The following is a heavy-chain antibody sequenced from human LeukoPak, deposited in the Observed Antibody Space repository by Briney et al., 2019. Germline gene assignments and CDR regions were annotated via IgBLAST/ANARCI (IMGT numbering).Heavy chain of an antibody. CDR1: GGALSSYA. Sequence: ASVKVSCKASGGALSSYAISWVRQAPGQGLEWMGGIIPIFGTANYAQKFQGRVTITADESTSTAYMELSSLRSADTAVYYCASSSSWKENWFDPWGQGTLVTVSS. CDR3: ASSSSWKENWFDP. CDR2: IIPIFGTA. D-gene: IGHD6-13*01. J-gene: IGHJ5*02. V-gene: IGHV1-69*01.